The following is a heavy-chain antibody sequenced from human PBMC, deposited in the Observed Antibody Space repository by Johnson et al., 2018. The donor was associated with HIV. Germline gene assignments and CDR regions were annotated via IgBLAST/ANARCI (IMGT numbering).Heavy chain of an antibody. CDR2: IGFDGTNK. D-gene: IGHD1-26*01. CDR3: ARDSGAPGNDAFDI. V-gene: IGHV3-30*04. J-gene: IGHJ3*02. Sequence: QVQLVESGGGVVQPGRSLRLSCAASGFIFSSYAIHWVRQAPGKGLQWVAVIGFDGTNKYYADYLKGRFTISRDNSTNTLYLKMNSLRPEDTALYFCARDSGAPGNDAFDIWGQGTMVTISS. CDR1: GFIFSSYA.